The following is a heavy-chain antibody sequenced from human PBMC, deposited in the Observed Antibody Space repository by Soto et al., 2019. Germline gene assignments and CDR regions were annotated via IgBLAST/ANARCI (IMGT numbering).Heavy chain of an antibody. Sequence: ASVKVSCKASGYTFTSYYMHWVRQAPGQGLEWMGIINPSGGSTSYAQKFQGRVTMTRDTSTSTVYMGLSSLRSEDTAVYYCASPYCSSTSCYGNYYYGMDVWGQGTTVTVSS. CDR1: GYTFTSYY. V-gene: IGHV1-46*01. CDR2: INPSGGST. D-gene: IGHD2-2*01. J-gene: IGHJ6*02. CDR3: ASPYCSSTSCYGNYYYGMDV.